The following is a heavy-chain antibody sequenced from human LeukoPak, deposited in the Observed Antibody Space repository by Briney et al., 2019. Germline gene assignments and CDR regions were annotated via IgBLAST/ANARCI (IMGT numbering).Heavy chain of an antibody. CDR2: IRSKAYGGTT. CDR1: GFTFGDYA. J-gene: IGHJ4*02. V-gene: IGHV3-49*03. Sequence: GGSLRLSCTASGFTFGDYAMSWFRQAPGKGLEWVGFIRSKAYGGTTEYAASVSGRFTVSRDDSKSIAYLQMNSLKTDDTAVYYCARDFSSNWYGTTDYWGQGTLVTASS. D-gene: IGHD6-13*01. CDR3: ARDFSSNWYGTTDY.